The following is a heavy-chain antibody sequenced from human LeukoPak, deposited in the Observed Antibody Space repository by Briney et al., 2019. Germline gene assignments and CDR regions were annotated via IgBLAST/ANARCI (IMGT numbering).Heavy chain of an antibody. V-gene: IGHV3-23*01. J-gene: IGHJ1*01. CDR2: ISGSGGST. D-gene: IGHD3-16*01. CDR3: AKDDAWGRYKD. Sequence: PGGSLRLSCAASGFTFSSYAMSWVRQAPGKGLEWVSAISGSGGSTYYADSVKGRFTISRDNSKNTLHLQMNSLRGDDTAVYYCAKDDAWGRYKDWGQGTLVTVSS. CDR1: GFTFSSYA.